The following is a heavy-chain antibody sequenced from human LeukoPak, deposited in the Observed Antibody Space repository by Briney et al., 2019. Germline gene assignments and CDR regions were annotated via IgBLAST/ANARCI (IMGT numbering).Heavy chain of an antibody. Sequence: ASEKLSCKASGYTFTNYGISWVRQAPGPGLEWMGWISSYNDDRHYAQKFQGRVTMTTDTSTNTAYMDLRSLRSDDTAMYYCAKDFYNSGGRWYDCFDIWGQGTMVTVSS. CDR2: ISSYNDDR. CDR1: GYTFTNYG. D-gene: IGHD2-15*01. J-gene: IGHJ3*02. CDR3: AKDFYNSGGRWYDCFDI. V-gene: IGHV1-18*01.